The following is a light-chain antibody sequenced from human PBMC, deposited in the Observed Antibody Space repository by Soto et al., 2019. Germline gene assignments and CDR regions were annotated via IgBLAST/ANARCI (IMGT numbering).Light chain of an antibody. J-gene: IGKJ1*01. V-gene: IGKV3-20*01. CDR1: QSVSSSY. CDR3: QHYGVSPWT. Sequence: EIVLTQSPGTLSLSPGERATLSCRASQSVSSSYLAWYQQKPGQAPRLLIYDASSRATGIPDRFSGSGSGTDFTLTISRLEPEDFAVYYCQHYGVSPWTFGQGTKVEIK. CDR2: DAS.